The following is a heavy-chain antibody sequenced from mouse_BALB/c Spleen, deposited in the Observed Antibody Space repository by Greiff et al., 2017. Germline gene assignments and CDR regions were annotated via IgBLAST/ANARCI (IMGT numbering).Heavy chain of an antibody. CDR1: GFNIKDTY. Sequence: EVKLQESGAELVKPGASVKLSCTASGFNIKDTYMHWVKQRPEQGLEWIGRIDPANGNTKYDPKFQGKATITADTSSNTAYLQLSSLTSEDTAVYYCASGITTVVEDYWGQGTTLTVSS. J-gene: IGHJ2*01. CDR2: IDPANGNT. V-gene: IGHV14-3*02. CDR3: ASGITTVVEDY. D-gene: IGHD1-1*01.